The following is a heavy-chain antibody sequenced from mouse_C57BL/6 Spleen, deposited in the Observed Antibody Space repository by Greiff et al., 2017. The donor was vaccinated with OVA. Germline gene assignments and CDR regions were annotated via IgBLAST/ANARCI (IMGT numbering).Heavy chain of an antibody. CDR1: GYTFTSYW. CDR2: IHPNSGST. Sequence: QVQLKQPGAELVKPGASVKLSCKASGYTFTSYWMHWVKQRPGQGLEWIGMIHPNSGSTNYNEKFKSKATLTVDKSSSTAYMQLSSLTSEDSAVYYGARSKLYYGNTGYFDVWGTGTTVTVSS. V-gene: IGHV1-64*01. J-gene: IGHJ1*03. D-gene: IGHD2-1*01. CDR3: ARSKLYYGNTGYFDV.